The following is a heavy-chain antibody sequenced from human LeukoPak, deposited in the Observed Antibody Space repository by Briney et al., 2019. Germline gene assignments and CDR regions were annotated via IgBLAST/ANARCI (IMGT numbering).Heavy chain of an antibody. V-gene: IGHV3-30*02. D-gene: IGHD7-27*01. CDR2: ILDDANNK. CDR3: ANHNSGYYYMDV. J-gene: IGHJ6*03. Sequence: GGSLRLSCAASGFTFSSHDMYWVRQAPGKGLEWVAFILDDANNKYYADSVRGRFSISRDNSKNTLYLQMDSLRVEDTAVYYCANHNSGYYYMDVWGKGTTVTVSS. CDR1: GFTFSSHD.